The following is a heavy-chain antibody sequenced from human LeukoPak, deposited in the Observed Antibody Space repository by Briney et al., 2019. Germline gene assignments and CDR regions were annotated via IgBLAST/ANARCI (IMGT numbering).Heavy chain of an antibody. V-gene: IGHV1-18*01. Sequence: ASVTVSCKASGYTFTSYGISWVRQAPGQGLEWMGWISAYNGNTNYAQKLQGRVTMTTDTSTSTAYMELRSLRSDDTAVYYCARGYYGSGSYYNEDYWGQGTLVTVSS. CDR1: GYTFTSYG. CDR2: ISAYNGNT. CDR3: ARGYYGSGSYYNEDY. J-gene: IGHJ4*02. D-gene: IGHD3-10*01.